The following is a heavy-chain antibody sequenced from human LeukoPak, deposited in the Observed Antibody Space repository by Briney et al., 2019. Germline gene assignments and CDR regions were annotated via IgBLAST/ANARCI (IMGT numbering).Heavy chain of an antibody. V-gene: IGHV2-5*02. CDR1: GSSLSTSGVG. J-gene: IGHJ3*02. CDR2: IYWDDDR. Sequence: SGPTLVNPTQTLTLTCTFSGSSLSTSGVGVGWIRQPPGKALEWLALIYWDDDRRYSPSLKSRLTITKDTSKNQVVLTMTNMDPVDTATYYCAHSGYSGSYPGSDAFDIWGQGTMVTVSS. D-gene: IGHD1-26*01. CDR3: AHSGYSGSYPGSDAFDI.